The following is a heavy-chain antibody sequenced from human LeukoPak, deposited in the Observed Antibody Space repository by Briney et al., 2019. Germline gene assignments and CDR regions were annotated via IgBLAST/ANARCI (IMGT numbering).Heavy chain of an antibody. J-gene: IGHJ4*02. D-gene: IGHD5-24*01. CDR1: GFTVSSNY. V-gene: IGHV3-53*01. CDR3: ARGEMATVVDY. CDR2: IYSGGTT. Sequence: GGSLRLSCAASGFTVSSNYMHWVRQAPGRGLEWVSIIYSGGTTYHADSVKGRFTISRHNSKNTVYLQMNSLRAEDTALYYCARGEMATVVDYWGQGTLVTVSS.